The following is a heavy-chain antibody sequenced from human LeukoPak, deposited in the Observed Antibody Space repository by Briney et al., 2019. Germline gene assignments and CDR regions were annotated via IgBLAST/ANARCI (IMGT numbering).Heavy chain of an antibody. CDR1: GFTFSSYA. D-gene: IGHD1-26*01. Sequence: GGPLRPSCAASGFTFSSYAMSWVRQAPGKGLEWVSAISGSGGSTFYADSVKGRFTTSRDNSKNTLYLQMDNLRAEDTALYYCAKVNSGSYLFYFDYWGQGTLATVSS. V-gene: IGHV3-23*01. J-gene: IGHJ4*02. CDR3: AKVNSGSYLFYFDY. CDR2: ISGSGGST.